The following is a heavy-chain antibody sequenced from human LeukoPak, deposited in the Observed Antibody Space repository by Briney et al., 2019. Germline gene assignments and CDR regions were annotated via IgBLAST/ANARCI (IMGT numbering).Heavy chain of an antibody. Sequence: PGGSLRLSCAASGFTLSSYEMTWVRQAPGKGLEWVSYISNSGSTIYYADSVKGRFTISRDNSKNTLYLQMNSLRAEDTAVYYCAKDRGIISDYWGQGTLVTVSS. D-gene: IGHD3-10*01. CDR3: AKDRGIISDY. V-gene: IGHV3-48*03. CDR1: GFTLSSYE. CDR2: ISNSGSTI. J-gene: IGHJ4*02.